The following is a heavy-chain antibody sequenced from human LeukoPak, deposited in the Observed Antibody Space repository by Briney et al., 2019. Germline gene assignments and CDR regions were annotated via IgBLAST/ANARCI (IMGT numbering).Heavy chain of an antibody. V-gene: IGHV4-59*08. D-gene: IGHD3-22*01. J-gene: IGHJ4*02. CDR3: ARGDYYDTRRVYY. Sequence: SETLSLTCTVSGASISSYYWSWIRRPPGKGLEWIGYIYYTGSTNYSPSLKSRVTISVDTSRNQISLKLSSVTAADTAVYYCARGDYYDTRRVYYWGQGTLVTPSS. CDR1: GASISSYY. CDR2: IYYTGST.